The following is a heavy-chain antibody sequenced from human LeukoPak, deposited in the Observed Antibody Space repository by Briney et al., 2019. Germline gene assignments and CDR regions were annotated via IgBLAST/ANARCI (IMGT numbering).Heavy chain of an antibody. CDR1: GGSISSYY. V-gene: IGHV4-59*12. Sequence: SETLSLTCTVSGGSISSYYRSWIRQPPGKGLEWIGEIYHGGSTNYNPSLKSRVTISVDKSKNQFSLKLGSVTAADTAVYYCARASGWLQSKNWFDPWGQGTLVTVSS. CDR2: IYHGGST. D-gene: IGHD5-24*01. CDR3: ARASGWLQSKNWFDP. J-gene: IGHJ5*02.